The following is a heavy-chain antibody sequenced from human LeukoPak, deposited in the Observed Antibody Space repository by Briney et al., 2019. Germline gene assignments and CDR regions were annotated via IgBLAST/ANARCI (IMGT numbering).Heavy chain of an antibody. CDR3: ARESIVEGGIGDY. J-gene: IGHJ4*02. V-gene: IGHV3-33*01. CDR2: IWYDGSNK. D-gene: IGHD2-15*01. Sequence: GGSLRLSCAASGFTFSSYGMHWVRQAPGKGLEWVAVIWYDGSNKYYADSVKGRFTISRDNSKNTLYLQMNSLRAEDTAVYYCARESIVEGGIGDYWGQGTLVTVSS. CDR1: GFTFSSYG.